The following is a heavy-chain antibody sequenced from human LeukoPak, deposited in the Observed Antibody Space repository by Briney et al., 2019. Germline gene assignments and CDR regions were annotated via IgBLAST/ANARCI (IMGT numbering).Heavy chain of an antibody. CDR2: IYSGGST. Sequence: GGSLRLSCAASGFTVSSNYMSWVRQAPGKGLEWVSVIYSGGSTYYADSVKGRFTTSRDNSKNTLYLQMNSLRAEDTAVYYCARGTGAYSLLYYYYYGMDVWGQGTTVTVSS. D-gene: IGHD1-26*01. J-gene: IGHJ6*02. CDR1: GFTVSSNY. CDR3: ARGTGAYSLLYYYYYGMDV. V-gene: IGHV3-53*01.